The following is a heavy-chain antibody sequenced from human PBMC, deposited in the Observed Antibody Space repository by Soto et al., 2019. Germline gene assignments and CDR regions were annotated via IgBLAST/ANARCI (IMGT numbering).Heavy chain of an antibody. CDR3: AKGVRGVIITPPDY. D-gene: IGHD3-10*01. J-gene: IGHJ4*02. CDR2: ISGSGGST. CDR1: GFTFSSYA. Sequence: PGGSLRLSCAASGFTFSSYAMSWVRQAPGKGLEWVSAISGSGGSTYYADSVKGRFTISRDNSKNTLYLQMNSLRAEDTAVYYCAKGVRGVIITPPDYWGQGTLVTVYS. V-gene: IGHV3-23*01.